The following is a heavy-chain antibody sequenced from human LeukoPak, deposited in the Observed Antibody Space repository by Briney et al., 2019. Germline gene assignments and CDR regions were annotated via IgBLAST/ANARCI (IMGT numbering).Heavy chain of an antibody. V-gene: IGHV1-2*06. Sequence: GASVKVSCKASGYTFTGYYMHWVRQAPGQGLEWMGRINPNSGGTNYAQKFQGRVTTTRDTSISTAYMELSRLRSDDTAVYYCARISHVDIVATSNTNFDYWGQGTLVTVSS. CDR2: INPNSGGT. D-gene: IGHD5-12*01. CDR1: GYTFTGYY. J-gene: IGHJ4*02. CDR3: ARISHVDIVATSNTNFDY.